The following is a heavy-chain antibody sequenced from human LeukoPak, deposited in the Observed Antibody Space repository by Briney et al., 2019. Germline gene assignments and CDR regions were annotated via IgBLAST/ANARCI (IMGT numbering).Heavy chain of an antibody. CDR2: VYYNGST. CDR3: ARDLPLTYSSGWYFDY. CDR1: GGSISSSNYY. J-gene: IGHJ4*02. Sequence: PSETLSLTCTVSGGSISSSNYYWGCIRQPPGKGLEWIGSVYYNGSTYYNPSLKSRVTISVDTSKNHFSLKLSSMTAADTAVYYCARDLPLTYSSGWYFDYWGQGTLVTVSS. D-gene: IGHD6-19*01. V-gene: IGHV4-39*02.